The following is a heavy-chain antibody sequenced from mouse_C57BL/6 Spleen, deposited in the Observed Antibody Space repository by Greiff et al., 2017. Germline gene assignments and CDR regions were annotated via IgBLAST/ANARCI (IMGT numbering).Heavy chain of an antibody. CDR3: VRHHYGNYFDY. CDR1: GFSFNTYA. J-gene: IGHJ2*01. D-gene: IGHD2-1*01. CDR2: IRSKSNNYAT. V-gene: IGHV10-1*01. Sequence: EVQVVESGGGLVQPKGSLKLSCAASGFSFNTYAMNWVRQAPGKGLEWVARIRSKSNNYATYYADSVKDRFTISRDDSESMLYLQMNNLKTEDTAMYYCVRHHYGNYFDYWGQGTTLTVSS.